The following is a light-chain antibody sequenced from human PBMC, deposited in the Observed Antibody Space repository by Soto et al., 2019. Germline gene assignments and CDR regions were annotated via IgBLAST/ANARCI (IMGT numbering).Light chain of an antibody. V-gene: IGKV3-11*01. Sequence: EIVLTQSPATLSLSPGERATLSCRASQSVSSYLAWYQQKPGQAPRLLIYDTSNRATGIPARFSGSGSGTDFTLTISSLEPEDFAVYYCQQRFNWLLTFGGGTKVEI. CDR2: DTS. CDR3: QQRFNWLLT. J-gene: IGKJ4*01. CDR1: QSVSSY.